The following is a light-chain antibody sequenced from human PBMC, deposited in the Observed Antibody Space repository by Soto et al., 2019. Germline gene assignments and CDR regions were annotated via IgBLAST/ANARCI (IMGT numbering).Light chain of an antibody. Sequence: DIVMTQSPLSLPVTPGEPASISCRSSQSLLHSNGYNYLDWYLQKPGQSPQLLIYLGSNRASGVPDRFSGSGSGTEFTLKISRVEAEDAGVYYCMQALQTPLTFGGGTKV. J-gene: IGKJ4*01. CDR2: LGS. CDR1: QSLLHSNGYNY. CDR3: MQALQTPLT. V-gene: IGKV2-28*01.